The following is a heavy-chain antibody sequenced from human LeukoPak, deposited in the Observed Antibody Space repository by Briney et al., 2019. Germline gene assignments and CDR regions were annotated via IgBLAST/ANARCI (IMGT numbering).Heavy chain of an antibody. V-gene: IGHV4-30-4*08. D-gene: IGHD3-10*01. J-gene: IGHJ6*02. CDR1: GDSISSGDYY. CDR2: IYHSGSK. CDR3: ARGTYGSGRTYYYGMDV. Sequence: PSQTLSLTCTVSGDSISSGDYYWSWIRQPPGKGLEWIGHIYHSGSKYYNPSLRSRLTISVDTSKNQFSLNLSSVTAADTAVYYCARGTYGSGRTYYYGMDVWGQGTTVTVSS.